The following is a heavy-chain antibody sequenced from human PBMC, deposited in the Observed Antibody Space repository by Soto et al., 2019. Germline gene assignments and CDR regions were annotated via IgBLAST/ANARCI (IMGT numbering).Heavy chain of an antibody. Sequence: GASVKVSCKASGGTFSSYAISWVRQARGQPLEWIGWIVLGNGNTNYAQKVQGRVTITRDKSTSTAYMDLSRLRSDDTAMYYCAARIGNIGWYWLDAWGQGTQVTVSS. V-gene: IGHV1-58*02. D-gene: IGHD6-19*01. J-gene: IGHJ5*02. CDR1: GGTFSSYA. CDR3: AARIGNIGWYWLDA. CDR2: IVLGNGNT.